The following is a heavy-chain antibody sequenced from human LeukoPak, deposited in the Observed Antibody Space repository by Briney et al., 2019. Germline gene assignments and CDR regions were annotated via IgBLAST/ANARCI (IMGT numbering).Heavy chain of an antibody. CDR1: GFTFSSYS. V-gene: IGHV3-21*01. CDR3: ARERGWGNYDFWSGYYTTLDAFDI. CDR2: ISSSSSYI. D-gene: IGHD3-3*01. J-gene: IGHJ3*02. Sequence: GGSLRLSCAASGFTFSSYSMNWVRQAPGKGLKWVSSISSSSSYIYYADSVKGRFTISRDNAKNSLYLQMNSLRAEDTAVYYCARERGWGNYDFWSGYYTTLDAFDIWGQGTMVTVSS.